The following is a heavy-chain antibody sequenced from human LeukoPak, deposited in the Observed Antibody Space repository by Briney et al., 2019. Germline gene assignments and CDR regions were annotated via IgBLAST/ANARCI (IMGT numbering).Heavy chain of an antibody. Sequence: GASVKVSCKASGGTFSTYAISWVRQAPGQGLEWMGGIIPIFGTTNYAQKFQGRVTITADKSTSTAYMELRSLRSDDTAVYYCARSRFLDYGTFDYWGQGTLVTVSS. J-gene: IGHJ4*02. D-gene: IGHD4/OR15-4a*01. CDR2: IIPIFGTT. V-gene: IGHV1-69*06. CDR3: ARSRFLDYGTFDY. CDR1: GGTFSTYA.